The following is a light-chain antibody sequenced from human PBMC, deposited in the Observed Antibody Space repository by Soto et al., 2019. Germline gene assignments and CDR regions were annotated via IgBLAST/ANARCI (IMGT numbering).Light chain of an antibody. V-gene: IGLV1-40*01. CDR2: GNS. CDR1: SSNIGAGYD. J-gene: IGLJ1*01. Sequence: QSVLTQPPSVSGAPGQRVTISCTGSSSNIGAGYDVHWYQQLPGTAPKLLIYGNSNRPSGVPDRFSGSKSGTSASLAITGLRVEGGVWLFCQPYDRSFGAFSVLGIGTRVTAL. CDR3: QPYDRSFGAFSV.